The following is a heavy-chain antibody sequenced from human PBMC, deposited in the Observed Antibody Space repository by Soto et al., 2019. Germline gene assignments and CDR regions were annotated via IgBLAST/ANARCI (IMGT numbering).Heavy chain of an antibody. CDR1: GGTFSSYA. CDR3: ARAGGDYGTTRNWFDP. Sequence: VASVKVSCKASGGTFSSYAISWVRQAPGQGLEWMGGIIPIFGTANYAQKFQGRVTITADKSTSTAYMELSSLRSEDTAVYYCARAGGDYGTTRNWFDPWGQGTLVTVSS. V-gene: IGHV1-69*06. J-gene: IGHJ5*02. CDR2: IIPIFGTA. D-gene: IGHD4-17*01.